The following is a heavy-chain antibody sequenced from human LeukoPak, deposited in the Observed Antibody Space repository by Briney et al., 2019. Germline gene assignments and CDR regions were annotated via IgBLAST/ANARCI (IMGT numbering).Heavy chain of an antibody. CDR2: IYSGGSI. CDR1: GFTVSSSY. Sequence: GGSLRPSCAASGFTVSSSYMSWVRQAPGKGLEWVSVIYSGGSIHYAGSVKGRFTISRDNAKNTLYLQMNSLRADDTAVYYCARGHSSGNPDPFDSWGQGTLVIVSS. CDR3: ARGHSSGNPDPFDS. J-gene: IGHJ4*02. V-gene: IGHV3-53*01. D-gene: IGHD3-22*01.